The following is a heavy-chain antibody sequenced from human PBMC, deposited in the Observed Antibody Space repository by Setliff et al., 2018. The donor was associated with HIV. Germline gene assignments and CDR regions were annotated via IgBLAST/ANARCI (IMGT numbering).Heavy chain of an antibody. CDR1: GYTFTNYA. J-gene: IGHJ3*02. D-gene: IGHD6-13*01. CDR3: ARDKVGTLRSCDGTSCYTEAFDI. CDR2: INTNTGNP. V-gene: IGHV7-4-1*02. Sequence: AASVKVSCKASGYTFTNYAIHWVRQAPGQGLEWMGWINTNTGNPTYAQGFAGRFVFSLDASVSSTYLQISSLESEDTAIYYCARDKVGTLRSCDGTSCYTEAFDIWGQGTMVTVSS.